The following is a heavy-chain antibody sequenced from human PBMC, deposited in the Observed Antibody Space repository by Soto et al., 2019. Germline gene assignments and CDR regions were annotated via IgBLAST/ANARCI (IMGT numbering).Heavy chain of an antibody. Sequence: QVQLVESGGGVVQPGRSLRLSCTASGFTFSSYGMHWVRQAPGKGLEWVTVIWYDGSNKYYADSVKSRFTISRDNSKNTLYLQMNSLRAEDTAVYYCARDRDNWNDQYFDSWGQGTLVTVSS. CDR2: IWYDGSNK. CDR1: GFTFSSYG. J-gene: IGHJ4*02. CDR3: ARDRDNWNDQYFDS. V-gene: IGHV3-33*01. D-gene: IGHD1-20*01.